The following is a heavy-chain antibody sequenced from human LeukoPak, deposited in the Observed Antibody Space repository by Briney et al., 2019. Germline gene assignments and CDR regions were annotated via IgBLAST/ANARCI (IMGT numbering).Heavy chain of an antibody. J-gene: IGHJ4*02. V-gene: IGHV3-48*01. CDR2: ISSSNI. CDR3: ARDAAPAY. Sequence: GGSLRLSCAASGFTFSSYSMSWVRQAPGKGLEWVSYISSSNIYYADSVKGRFTISRDDGKNSLYLQMNSPRAEDTAVYYCARDAAPAYWGQGTLVTVSS. CDR1: GFTFSSYS. D-gene: IGHD6-13*01.